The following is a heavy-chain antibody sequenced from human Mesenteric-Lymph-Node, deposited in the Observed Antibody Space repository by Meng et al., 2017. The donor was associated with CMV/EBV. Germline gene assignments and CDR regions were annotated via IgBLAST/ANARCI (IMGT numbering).Heavy chain of an antibody. J-gene: IGHJ5*02. Sequence: QVQLVQSGAEVKKPGSSVTVAGKASGGTFSSYNISWVRQAPGQGLEWMGRIIPILGIANYAQKFQGRVTITADKSTSTAYMELSSLRSEDTAVYYCAGGIAAAGSRWFDPWGQGTLVTVSS. CDR3: AGGIAAAGSRWFDP. CDR2: IIPILGIA. V-gene: IGHV1-69*02. D-gene: IGHD6-13*01. CDR1: GGTFSSYN.